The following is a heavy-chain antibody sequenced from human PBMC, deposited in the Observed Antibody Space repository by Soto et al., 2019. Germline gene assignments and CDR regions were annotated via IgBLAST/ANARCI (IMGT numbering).Heavy chain of an antibody. CDR3: ARGWGSKWYYFDS. J-gene: IGHJ4*02. CDR2: IFDNGDV. D-gene: IGHD3-16*01. V-gene: IGHV4-59*13. Sequence: QVRLQESGPGVVRPSETLSLTCTVSGVSSTSFYWSWLRQSPGKGLEWIGYIFDNGDVKYNPSLMSRLTMSIDMSKNEFSLRLKSVTAADTAMYYCARGWGSKWYYFDSWGEGTLVTASS. CDR1: GVSSTSFY.